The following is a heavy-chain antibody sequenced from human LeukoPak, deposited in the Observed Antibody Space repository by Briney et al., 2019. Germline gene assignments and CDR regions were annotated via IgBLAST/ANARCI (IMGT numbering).Heavy chain of an antibody. J-gene: IGHJ4*02. CDR2: ITSDGAT. V-gene: IGHV3-74*01. Sequence: GGSLRLSCAASGFPFSAYWMLWARQAPGKGLVWVSRITSDGATSYADSVKVRVTISRENARNLLYLQLNSLRAEGTAVYYCARIDWVTDFWGQGTLVTVSS. CDR3: ARIDWVTDF. CDR1: GFPFSAYW. D-gene: IGHD2-21*01.